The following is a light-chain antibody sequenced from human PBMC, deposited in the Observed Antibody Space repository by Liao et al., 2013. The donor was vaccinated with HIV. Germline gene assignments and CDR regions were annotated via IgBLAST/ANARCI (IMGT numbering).Light chain of an antibody. J-gene: IGLJ2*01. CDR3: QAWDSSTVV. CDR1: RLGDEY. CDR2: QDS. Sequence: SYELTQPPSVSVSPGQTARISCSGDRLGDEYASWYQQKPGQSPVLVIYQDSKRPSGIPERFSGSNSGNTATLTISGTQAMDEADYYCQAWDSSTVVFGGGTKLTVL. V-gene: IGLV3-1*01.